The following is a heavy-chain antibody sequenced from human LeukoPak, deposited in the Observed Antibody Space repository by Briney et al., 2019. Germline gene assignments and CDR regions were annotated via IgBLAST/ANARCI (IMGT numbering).Heavy chain of an antibody. J-gene: IGHJ4*02. CDR1: GFTFSSYE. V-gene: IGHV3-48*03. Sequence: GGSLRLSCAASGFTFSSYEMNWVRQAPGKGLEWVSYISSSGSTIYYADSVKGRFTISRDNAKNSLYLQMNSLRAEDTAVYYCAKGDSAYYDSSGYFDYWGQGTLVTVSS. CDR2: ISSSGSTI. CDR3: AKGDSAYYDSSGYFDY. D-gene: IGHD3-22*01.